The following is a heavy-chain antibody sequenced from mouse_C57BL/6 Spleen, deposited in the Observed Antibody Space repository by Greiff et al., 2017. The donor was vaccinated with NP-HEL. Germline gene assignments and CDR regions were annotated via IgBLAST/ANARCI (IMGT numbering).Heavy chain of an antibody. V-gene: IGHV1-19*01. CDR2: INPYNGGT. CDR1: GYTFTDYY. J-gene: IGHJ2*01. Sequence: VQLKESGPVLVKPGASVKMSCKASGYTFTDYYMNWVKQSHGKSLEWIGGINPYNGGTSYNQKFKGKATLTVDKSSSTAYMELNSLTSEDSAVNFCARDGYGNYDDFDYWGQGPTLPVSS. CDR3: ARDGYGNYDDFDY. D-gene: IGHD2-10*02.